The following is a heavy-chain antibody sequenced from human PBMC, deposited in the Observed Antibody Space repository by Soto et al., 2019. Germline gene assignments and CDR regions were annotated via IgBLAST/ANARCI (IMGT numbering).Heavy chain of an antibody. CDR1: GGSISSGGYY. J-gene: IGHJ1*01. CDR2: IYYSGST. V-gene: IGHV4-31*03. Sequence: TSETLSLTCTVSGGSISSGGYYWSWIRQHPGKGLEWIGYIYYSGSTYYNPSLKSRVTISVDTSKNQFSLKLSSVTAADTAVYYWARVNYYDSSGSRPTAEYFQHWGQGTLVTVSS. D-gene: IGHD3-22*01. CDR3: ARVNYYDSSGSRPTAEYFQH.